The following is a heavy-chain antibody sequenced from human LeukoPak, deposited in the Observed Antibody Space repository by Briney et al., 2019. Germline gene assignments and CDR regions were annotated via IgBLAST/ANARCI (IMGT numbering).Heavy chain of an antibody. D-gene: IGHD2-15*01. V-gene: IGHV3-66*01. CDR1: GFRFSSYG. CDR2: IYSGGST. CDR3: ARDPPGQYCSGGSCYFYYFDY. J-gene: IGHJ4*02. Sequence: GGSLRLSCAASGFRFSSYGMHWVRQAPGKGLEWVSVIYSGGSTYYADSVKGRFTISRDNSKNTLYLQMNSLRAEDTAVYYCARDPPGQYCSGGSCYFYYFDYWGQGTLVTVSS.